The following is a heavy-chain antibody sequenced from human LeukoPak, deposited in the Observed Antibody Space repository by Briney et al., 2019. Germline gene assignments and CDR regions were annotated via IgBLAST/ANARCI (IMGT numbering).Heavy chain of an antibody. CDR1: GGSISRSSYY. CDR2: IYYSGST. CDR3: ARHGSIATGAFTY. D-gene: IGHD6-13*01. J-gene: IGHJ4*02. Sequence: SETLSLTCSVSGGSISRSSYYWGWTRQPPGKGLEWIGSIYYSGSTYYNPSLKSRVTISVDTSRNQFSLKLGSVTAADAAVYYCARHGSIATGAFTYWGQGTLVTVSS. V-gene: IGHV4-39*01.